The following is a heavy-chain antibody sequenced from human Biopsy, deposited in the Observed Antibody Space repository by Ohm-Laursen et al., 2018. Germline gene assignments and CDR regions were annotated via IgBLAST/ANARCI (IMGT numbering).Heavy chain of an antibody. Sequence: GTLSLTCTVPGGSIKSYYWNWIRQSPGKGLEWIGFIYYTGHTNYNPSLKSRATISVDTSKNQFSLKVISVTAADTAVHYCARLTGDPSYWGQGILVTVSS. J-gene: IGHJ4*02. CDR2: IYYTGHT. CDR3: ARLTGDPSY. D-gene: IGHD7-27*01. V-gene: IGHV4-59*01. CDR1: GGSIKSYY.